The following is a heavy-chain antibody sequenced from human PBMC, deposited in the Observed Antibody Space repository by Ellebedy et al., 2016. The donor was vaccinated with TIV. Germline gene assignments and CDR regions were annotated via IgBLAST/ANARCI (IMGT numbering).Heavy chain of an antibody. CDR3: ARDVHFDTSGYYDYYFDC. Sequence: GGSLRLXXADSGFTFSRYAMHWVRQAPGKGLEWVAVISFDGSNEYYADSVKGRFTISRDNSRNTLYLQMNSLRVEDTAVYYCARDVHFDTSGYYDYYFDCWGQGTLVTVSS. CDR1: GFTFSRYA. D-gene: IGHD3-22*01. J-gene: IGHJ4*02. CDR2: ISFDGSNE. V-gene: IGHV3-30-3*01.